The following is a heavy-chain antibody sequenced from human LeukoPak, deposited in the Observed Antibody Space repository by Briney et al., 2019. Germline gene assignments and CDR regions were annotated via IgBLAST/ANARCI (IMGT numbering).Heavy chain of an antibody. CDR2: ISYDGSNK. D-gene: IGHD1-26*01. CDR3: AKDGSVRGPRVGAYDY. Sequence: GRSLRLSCAASGFTFSSYGMHWVRQAPGKGLEWVAVISYDGSNKYYADSVKGRFTISRDNSKNTLYLQMNSLRAEDTGVYYCAKDGSVRGPRVGAYDYWGQGTLVTVSS. J-gene: IGHJ4*02. V-gene: IGHV3-30*18. CDR1: GFTFSSYG.